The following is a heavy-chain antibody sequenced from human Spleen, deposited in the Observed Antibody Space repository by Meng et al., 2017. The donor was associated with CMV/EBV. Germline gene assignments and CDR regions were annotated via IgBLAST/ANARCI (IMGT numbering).Heavy chain of an antibody. D-gene: IGHD6-19*01. CDR3: AREENSSGNWFDP. J-gene: IGHJ5*02. CDR2: ISSSSSYI. CDR1: GFTFSSYS. Sequence: GESLKISCAASGFTFSSYSMNWVRQAPGKGLEWVSSISSSSSYIYYADSVKGRFTISRDNAKNSLYLQMNSLRAEDTAMYYCAREENSSGNWFDPWGQGTLVTVSS. V-gene: IGHV3-21*01.